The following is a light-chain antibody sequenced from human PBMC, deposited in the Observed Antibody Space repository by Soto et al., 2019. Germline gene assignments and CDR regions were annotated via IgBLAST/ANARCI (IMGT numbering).Light chain of an antibody. V-gene: IGKV1-5*03. CDR1: QNINSW. CDR3: QQYEIYPIT. CDR2: KAS. J-gene: IGKJ5*01. Sequence: DIQMTQSPSTLSASVGDRVTITCRASQNINSWLAWYQQKPGKAPKLLIYKASSLESGVPSRFSGSGSGTAFSLTISSLQPDDSAAYYCQQYEIYPITFGQGTRLELK.